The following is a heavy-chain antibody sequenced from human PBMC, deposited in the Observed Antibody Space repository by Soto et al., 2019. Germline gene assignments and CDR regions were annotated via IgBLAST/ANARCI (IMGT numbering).Heavy chain of an antibody. CDR3: ATDVDDSSGEILDS. Sequence: EVQLVESGGGLVQPGGSLRLSCASSGFSVSSTYMTWVRQAPGKGLEWVSVIYSGSSTYYADSVKARFTISRDNSKNTLYLQMESLRAEDTAVYYCATDVDDSSGEILDSWGQGTLVNVSS. V-gene: IGHV3-66*01. CDR2: IYSGSST. CDR1: GFSVSSTY. D-gene: IGHD3-22*01. J-gene: IGHJ4*02.